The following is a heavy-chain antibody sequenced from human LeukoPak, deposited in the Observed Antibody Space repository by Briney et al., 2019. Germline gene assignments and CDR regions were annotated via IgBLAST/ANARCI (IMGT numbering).Heavy chain of an antibody. D-gene: IGHD2-15*01. CDR2: IGTAGDT. J-gene: IGHJ4*02. V-gene: IGHV3-13*04. CDR1: GFTFSSYD. CDR3: ARATVGLDY. Sequence: GGSLRLSCAASGFTFSSYDMHWVRQATGKGLEWVSTIGTAGDTSYSGSVKGRFTISRENAKNALYLQMNSLRAGDTAVYYCARATVGLDYWGQGTLVTGSS.